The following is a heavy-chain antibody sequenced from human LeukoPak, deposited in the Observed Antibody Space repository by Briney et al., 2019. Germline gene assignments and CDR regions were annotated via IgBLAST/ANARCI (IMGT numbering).Heavy chain of an antibody. CDR3: GSSTHEPDSIGYYYAVHFDY. CDR2: IYPGDSDT. D-gene: IGHD3-22*01. J-gene: IGHJ4*02. Sequence: GESLKISCKGSGYSFTSYWIGWVRQMPGKGLEWMGIIYPGDSDTRYSPSFQGQVTISADKSISTAYLQWSSLKASDTAMYYCGSSTHEPDSIGYYYAVHFDYWGQGTLVTVSS. V-gene: IGHV5-51*01. CDR1: GYSFTSYW.